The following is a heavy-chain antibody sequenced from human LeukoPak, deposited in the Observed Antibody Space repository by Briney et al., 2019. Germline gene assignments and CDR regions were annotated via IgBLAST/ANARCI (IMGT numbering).Heavy chain of an antibody. Sequence: GESLKISCKGSGYSFTSYWIGWVRQMPGKGLEWMGIIYPGDSDTRYSPSFQGQVTISADKSISTAYLQWSSLKASDTAMYYCARQKAHTRQPGSGGKGYYYYGMDVWGQGTTVTVSS. J-gene: IGHJ6*02. V-gene: IGHV5-51*01. CDR1: GYSFTSYW. CDR2: IYPGDSDT. CDR3: ARQKAHTRQPGSGGKGYYYYGMDV. D-gene: IGHD2-15*01.